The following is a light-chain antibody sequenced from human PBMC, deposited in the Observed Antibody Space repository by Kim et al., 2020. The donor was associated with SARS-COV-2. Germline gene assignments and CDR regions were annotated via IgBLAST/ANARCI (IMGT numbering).Light chain of an antibody. V-gene: IGKV4-1*01. J-gene: IGKJ2*01. CDR2: WAS. CDR1: QSVLYSSKNKNY. Sequence: DIVMTQSPDSLAVSLGERATINCKSSQSVLYSSKNKNYLAWYQQKPGQPPKLLIYWASTRESGVPDRFSGSGSGTDFTLTISSLQAEDVAVYYCQQYCSTAFTFGQGTKLEI. CDR3: QQYCSTAFT.